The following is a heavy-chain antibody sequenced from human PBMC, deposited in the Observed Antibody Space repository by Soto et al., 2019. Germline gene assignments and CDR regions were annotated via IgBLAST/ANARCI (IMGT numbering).Heavy chain of an antibody. CDR3: ASGIQLWLRRINNGYSR. CDR1: GGTFSTYA. Sequence: QVQLVQSGAEVKKPESSVKVSCKAPGGTFSTYAISWVRQAPGQGLEWMGGIIPMFGTANYAQRFQDRVTITADESTNTVYMELSSLRSEDTAVYFCASGIQLWLRRINNGYSRWGQGTLVTVSS. CDR2: IIPMFGTA. V-gene: IGHV1-69*12. D-gene: IGHD5-18*01. J-gene: IGHJ4*02.